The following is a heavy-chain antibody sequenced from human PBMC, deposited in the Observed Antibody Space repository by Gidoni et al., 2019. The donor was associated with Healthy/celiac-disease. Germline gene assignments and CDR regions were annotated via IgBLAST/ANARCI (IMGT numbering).Heavy chain of an antibody. CDR2: ISGSSSYI. CDR3: ARARETYYDILTGLLEGEVDY. D-gene: IGHD3-9*01. CDR1: GFTFSSYS. J-gene: IGHJ4*02. V-gene: IGHV3-21*01. Sequence: EVQLVESGGGLVKHGGYLRLSCVASGFTFSSYSMNWVRQAPGKGLEWVSDISGSSSYIYNADSVKGRFTISRDNAKNSLYLQMNSLRAEDTAVYYCARARETYYDILTGLLEGEVDYWGQGTLVTVSS.